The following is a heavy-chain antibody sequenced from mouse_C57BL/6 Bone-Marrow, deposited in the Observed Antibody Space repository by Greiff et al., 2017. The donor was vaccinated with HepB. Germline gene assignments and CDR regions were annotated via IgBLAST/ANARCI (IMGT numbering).Heavy chain of an antibody. CDR2: IDPSDSYT. J-gene: IGHJ4*01. Sequence: VQLQQPGAELVMPGASVKLSCKASGYTFTSYWMHWVKQRPGQGLEWIGEIDPSDSYTNYNQKFKGKSTLTVDKSSSTAYMQLSSLTSEDSAVYYCASTVVALDYWGQGPSVTVSS. V-gene: IGHV1-69*01. D-gene: IGHD1-1*01. CDR3: ASTVVALDY. CDR1: GYTFTSYW.